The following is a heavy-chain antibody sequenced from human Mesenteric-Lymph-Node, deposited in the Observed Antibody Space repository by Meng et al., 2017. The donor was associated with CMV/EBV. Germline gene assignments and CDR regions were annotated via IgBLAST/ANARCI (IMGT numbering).Heavy chain of an antibody. CDR1: GFTFSSYA. D-gene: IGHD3-3*01. CDR3: ARGPPYYDFWSGYFDY. V-gene: IGHV3-23*01. Sequence: GGSLRLSCAASGFTFSSYAMSWVRQAPGKGLEWVSAISGSGGSTYYADSVKGRFTISRDNSKNTLYLQMNSLGAEDTAVYYCARGPPYYDFWSGYFDYWGQGTLVTVSS. J-gene: IGHJ4*02. CDR2: ISGSGGST.